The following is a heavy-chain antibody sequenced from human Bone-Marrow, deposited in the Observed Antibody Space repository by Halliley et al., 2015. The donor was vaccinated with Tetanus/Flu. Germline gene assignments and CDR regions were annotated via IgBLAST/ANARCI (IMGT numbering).Heavy chain of an antibody. Sequence: ISYEGTNKYYADSVRGRFTISRDNSRNTLYLQMNSLSAEDTAVYYCAKDGSPNTGTWYVDYWGQGTLVTVSS. J-gene: IGHJ4*02. V-gene: IGHV3-30*18. CDR2: ISYEGTNK. CDR3: AKDGSPNTGTWYVDY. D-gene: IGHD6-13*01.